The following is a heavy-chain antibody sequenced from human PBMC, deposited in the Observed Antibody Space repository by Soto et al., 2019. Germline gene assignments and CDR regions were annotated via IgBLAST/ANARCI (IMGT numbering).Heavy chain of an antibody. CDR2: IYYSGST. J-gene: IGHJ5*02. V-gene: IGHV4-59*01. Sequence: SETLSLSCPVFGGSISSYYWSWIRQPPGKGLEWIGYIYYSGSTNYNPSLKSRVTISVDTSKNQFSLKLSSVTAADTAVYYCTSGPNWFDPWGQGTPVTVSS. CDR1: GGSISSYY. CDR3: TSGPNWFDP.